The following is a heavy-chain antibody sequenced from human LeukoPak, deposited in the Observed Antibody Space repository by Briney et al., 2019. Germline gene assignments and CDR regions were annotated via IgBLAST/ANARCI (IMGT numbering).Heavy chain of an antibody. V-gene: IGHV1-18*01. D-gene: IGHD2-15*01. J-gene: IGHJ4*02. CDR3: ARGVRYCSGGSCYYFDY. CDR1: GYTFTSYG. Sequence: ASVKVSCKASGYTFTSYGISWVRQAPGQGLEWMGWISAYNGNTNYAQKLQSRVTMTTDTSTSTAYMELRSLRSDDTAVYYCARGVRYCSGGSCYYFDYWGQGTLVTVSS. CDR2: ISAYNGNT.